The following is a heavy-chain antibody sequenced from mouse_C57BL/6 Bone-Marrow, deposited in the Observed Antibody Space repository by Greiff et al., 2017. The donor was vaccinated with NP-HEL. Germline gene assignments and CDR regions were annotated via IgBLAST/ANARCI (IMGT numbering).Heavy chain of an antibody. CDR3: ARDYGSSYYWYFDF. D-gene: IGHD1-1*01. CDR1: GYTFTSYW. CDR2: IDPSDSYT. J-gene: IGHJ1*03. Sequence: QVQLQQPGAELVKPGASVKLSCKASGYTFTSYWMQWVKQRPGQGLEWIGEIDPSDSYTNYNQKFKGKATLTVDTSSSTAYMQLSSLTSEDSAVYYCARDYGSSYYWYFDFWDTGTAVTVSS. V-gene: IGHV1-50*01.